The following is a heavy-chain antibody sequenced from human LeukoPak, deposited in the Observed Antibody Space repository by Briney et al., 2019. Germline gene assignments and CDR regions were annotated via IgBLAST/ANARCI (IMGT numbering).Heavy chain of an antibody. CDR2: MNHSGST. V-gene: IGHV4-34*01. CDR1: GGSFSGYY. D-gene: IGHD3-10*01. Sequence: SETLSLTCAVYGGSFSGYYWSWISQPPGKGLEWIGEMNHSGSTNYNPSLKSRVTISVDTSKNQFSLKLSSVTAADTAVYYCARRLGRKFGERFYYYHYMDVWGKGTTVTISS. CDR3: ARRLGRKFGERFYYYHYMDV. J-gene: IGHJ6*03.